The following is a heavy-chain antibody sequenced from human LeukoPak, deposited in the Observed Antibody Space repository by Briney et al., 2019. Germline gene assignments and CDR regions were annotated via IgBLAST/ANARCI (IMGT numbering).Heavy chain of an antibody. Sequence: ASVKVSCKASGYTFTSYGISWVRQAPGQGLEWMGWISAYNGNTNYAQKLQGRVTMTTGTSTSTAYMELRSLRSDDTAVYYCARYYYDSSGYYHGDYFDYWGQGTVVTVSS. J-gene: IGHJ4*02. CDR2: ISAYNGNT. V-gene: IGHV1-18*01. CDR1: GYTFTSYG. CDR3: ARYYYDSSGYYHGDYFDY. D-gene: IGHD3-22*01.